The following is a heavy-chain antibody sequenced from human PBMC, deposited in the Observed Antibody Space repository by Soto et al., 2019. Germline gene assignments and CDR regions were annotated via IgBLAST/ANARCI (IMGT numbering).Heavy chain of an antibody. Sequence: QVQMVQSGAEVKKPGASVKVSCKASGHTFTGHHMHWVRQAPGQGLEWMGLIDLDIGDTNYAQKFPGRVTSTSDTSITTAYMELRGLRSDDTAVYYCALEPTGTAGFDYWGQGTLVTVSS. D-gene: IGHD2-21*02. J-gene: IGHJ4*02. CDR2: IDLDIGDT. CDR1: GHTFTGHH. V-gene: IGHV1-2*02. CDR3: ALEPTGTAGFDY.